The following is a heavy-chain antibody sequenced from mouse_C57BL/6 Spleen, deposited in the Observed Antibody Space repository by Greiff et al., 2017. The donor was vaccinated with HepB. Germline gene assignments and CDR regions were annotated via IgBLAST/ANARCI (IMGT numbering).Heavy chain of an antibody. J-gene: IGHJ2*01. CDR1: GYTFTSYW. CDR3: AREREVTARAPIFDY. Sequence: QVHVKQPGTELVKPGASVKLSCKASGYTFTSYWMHWVKQRPGQGLEWIGNINPSNGGTNYNEKFKSKATLTVDKSSSTAYMQLSSLTSEDSAVYYCAREREVTARAPIFDYWGKGTTPAVS. D-gene: IGHD3-2*01. CDR2: INPSNGGT. V-gene: IGHV1-53*01.